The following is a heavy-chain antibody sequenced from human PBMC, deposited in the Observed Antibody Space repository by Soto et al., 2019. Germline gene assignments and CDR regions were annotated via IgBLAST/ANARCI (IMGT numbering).Heavy chain of an antibody. D-gene: IGHD3-10*01. Sequence: EVQLVESGGGLVQPGGSLRLSCAASGFTLSGRSMHWVRQAPGKGLVWVSGIDNAGTASTYADSVKGRFTSSRDNAKNMLYLQMNSLRVEDTAVYYCARGWFGPDVWDKGTTVTVSS. CDR1: GFTLSGRS. CDR2: IDNAGTAS. V-gene: IGHV3-74*01. CDR3: ARGWFGPDV. J-gene: IGHJ6*04.